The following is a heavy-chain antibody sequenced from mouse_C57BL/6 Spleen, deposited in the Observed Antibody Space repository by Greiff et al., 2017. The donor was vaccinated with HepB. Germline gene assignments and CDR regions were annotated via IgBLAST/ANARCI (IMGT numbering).Heavy chain of an antibody. D-gene: IGHD1-1*01. CDR2: IDPNSGGT. CDR3: ARSRITTRVADFDY. Sequence: VQLQQSGAELVKPGASVKLSCKASGYTFTSYWMHWVKQRPGRGLEWIGRIDPNSGGTKYIEKLKSKATQTVDKPSSTAYMKLSSLTSEESAVYYGARSRITTRVADFDYWGQGTTLTVSS. CDR1: GYTFTSYW. V-gene: IGHV1-72*01. J-gene: IGHJ2*01.